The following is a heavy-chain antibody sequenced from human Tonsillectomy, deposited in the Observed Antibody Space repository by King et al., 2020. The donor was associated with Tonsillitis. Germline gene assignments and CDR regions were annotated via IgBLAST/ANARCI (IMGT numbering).Heavy chain of an antibody. V-gene: IGHV3-21*06. CDR1: GFIFSTHS. CDR3: ARYAATIGLDY. J-gene: IGHJ4*02. D-gene: IGHD5-24*01. CDR2: ISSSSSSF. Sequence: VQLVESGGGLVKPGGSLRLSCAASGFIFSTHSMNWVRQAPGKGLEWVSSISSSSSSFHYADSVKGRFTISRDNAKNSLFLQMNGLRAEDTAIYFCARYAATIGLDYWGQGALAT.